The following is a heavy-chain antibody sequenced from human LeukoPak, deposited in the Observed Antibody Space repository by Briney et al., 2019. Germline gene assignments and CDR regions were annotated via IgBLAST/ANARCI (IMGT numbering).Heavy chain of an antibody. Sequence: GSLRLSCAASGFAFRNYAMSWIRQPAGKGLEWIGRIYTSGSTNYNPSLKSRVTMSVDTSKNQFSLKLSSVTAADTAVYYCARGWDFGVVIIEDAFDIWGQGTMVTVSS. CDR2: IYTSGST. D-gene: IGHD3-3*01. J-gene: IGHJ3*02. CDR3: ARGWDFGVVIIEDAFDI. V-gene: IGHV4-4*07. CDR1: GFAFRNYA.